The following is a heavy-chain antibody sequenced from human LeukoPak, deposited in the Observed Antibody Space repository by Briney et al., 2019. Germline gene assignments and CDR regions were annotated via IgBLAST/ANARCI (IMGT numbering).Heavy chain of an antibody. CDR1: GFPFSSYA. CDR3: AKDTPEGSYY. J-gene: IGHJ4*02. Sequence: GGSLRLSCAASGFPFSSYAMSWVRQAPGEGLEWVSGISGHRGTTYYADSVKGRFTISRDNSKNTLYLQMNSLRAEDTAVYYCAKDTPEGSYYWGQGTLVTVSS. V-gene: IGHV3-23*01. CDR2: ISGHRGTT.